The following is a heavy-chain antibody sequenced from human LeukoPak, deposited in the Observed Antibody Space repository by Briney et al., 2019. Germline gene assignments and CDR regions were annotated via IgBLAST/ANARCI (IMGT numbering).Heavy chain of an antibody. CDR3: ARDGRGYSYGTIDY. D-gene: IGHD5-18*01. CDR2: IWYDGSNK. J-gene: IGHJ4*02. V-gene: IGHV3-33*08. Sequence: PGRSLRLSCAASGFTFSSCGMHWVRQAPGKGLEWVAVIWYDGSNKYYADSVKGRFTIYRDNSKNTLYLQMNSLRAEDTAVYYCARDGRGYSYGTIDYWGQGTLVTVSS. CDR1: GFTFSSCG.